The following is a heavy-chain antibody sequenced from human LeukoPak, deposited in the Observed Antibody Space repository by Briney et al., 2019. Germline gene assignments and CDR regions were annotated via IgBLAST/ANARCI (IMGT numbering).Heavy chain of an antibody. V-gene: IGHV3-30*04. Sequence: PGGSLRLSCAASGFTFSSYAMHWVRQAPGKGLEWVAVISYDGSNKYYADSVKGRFTISRDNSKNTLYLQMNSLRAEDTAVYYCAKGSSSDGYAAADYWGQGTLVTVSS. D-gene: IGHD2-2*01. CDR3: AKGSSSDGYAAADY. J-gene: IGHJ4*02. CDR1: GFTFSSYA. CDR2: ISYDGSNK.